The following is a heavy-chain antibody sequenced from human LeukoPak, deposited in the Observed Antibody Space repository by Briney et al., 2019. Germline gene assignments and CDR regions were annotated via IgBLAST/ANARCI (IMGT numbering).Heavy chain of an antibody. CDR2: INHSGST. CDR1: GGSFSGYY. CDR3: ARGETYYDFWSGYYRASYFDY. Sequence: SETLSLTCAVYGGSFSGYYWSWIRKPPGKGLDGIGEINHSGSTNYNPSLKSRVTISVDTSKSQFSLKLSSVTAADTAVYYCARGETYYDFWSGYYRASYFDYWGQGTLVTVSS. D-gene: IGHD3-3*01. V-gene: IGHV4-34*01. J-gene: IGHJ4*02.